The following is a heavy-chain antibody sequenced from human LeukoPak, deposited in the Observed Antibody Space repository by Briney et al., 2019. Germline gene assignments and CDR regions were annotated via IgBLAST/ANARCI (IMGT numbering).Heavy chain of an antibody. D-gene: IGHD2-2*01. V-gene: IGHV4-39*02. CDR2: IYYSGST. CDR1: GGSISSSSFF. J-gene: IGHJ4*02. Sequence: SEXLPLTCTVSGGSISSSSFFWDWLRQPPGKGLEWIGSIYYSGSTYYNPSLKSRVTMSIDTSKNHFSLNLSSVTAADTAVYYCATGDVVVPTAAQRPLDYWGQGALVTVSS. CDR3: ATGDVVVPTAAQRPLDY.